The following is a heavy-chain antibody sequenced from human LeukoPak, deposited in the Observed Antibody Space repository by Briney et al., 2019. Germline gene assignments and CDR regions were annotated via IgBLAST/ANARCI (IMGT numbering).Heavy chain of an antibody. D-gene: IGHD3-3*01. V-gene: IGHV3-33*01. Sequence: GGSLRLSCAASGFSFSNHGMHWVRQAPGKRLEWVAVIWDDGNNKRYANSVNGRFTISRDNSENTLYLQMNSLRAEDTAVYYCARGVPYASWSGPHYSDYWGQGTLVTVSS. CDR1: GFSFSNHG. J-gene: IGHJ4*02. CDR2: IWDDGNNK. CDR3: ARGVPYASWSGPHYSDY.